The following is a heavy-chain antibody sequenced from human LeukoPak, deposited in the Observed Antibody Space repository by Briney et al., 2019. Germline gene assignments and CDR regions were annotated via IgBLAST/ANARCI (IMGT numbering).Heavy chain of an antibody. CDR2: IYYSGCT. D-gene: IGHD1-14*01. J-gene: IGHJ4*02. Sequence: SETLSLTCTVSGGSISSSSYYWGWIRQPPGKGLEWIGSIYYSGCTYYNPSLKSRVTISVDTSKNQFSLKLSSVTAADTAVYYCARRRPEYYFDYWGQGTLVTVSS. CDR1: GGSISSSSYY. V-gene: IGHV4-39*01. CDR3: ARRRPEYYFDY.